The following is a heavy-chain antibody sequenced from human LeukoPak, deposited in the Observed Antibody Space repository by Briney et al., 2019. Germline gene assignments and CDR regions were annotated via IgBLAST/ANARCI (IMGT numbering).Heavy chain of an antibody. Sequence: TSETLSLTCTVSGGSISSGGYYWSWIRQHPGKGLEWIGYIYYSGSTYYNPSLKSRVTISVDTSKNQFSLKLSSVTAADTAVYYCSSSFKGSFDYWGQGTLVTASS. D-gene: IGHD6-13*01. CDR3: SSSFKGSFDY. CDR2: IYYSGST. J-gene: IGHJ4*02. V-gene: IGHV4-31*03. CDR1: GGSISSGGYY.